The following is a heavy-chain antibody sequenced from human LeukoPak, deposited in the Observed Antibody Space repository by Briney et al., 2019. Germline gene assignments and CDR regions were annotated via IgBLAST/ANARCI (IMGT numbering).Heavy chain of an antibody. D-gene: IGHD2-15*01. CDR1: GGSISGYF. CDR2: IYYTGAT. CDR3: ARHDPVGYYQHGMDV. Sequence: SETLSLTCTVSGGSISGYFWCCIRQPPGQGLEFIGYIYYTGATLYNPSLKSRVTMSVDTSKNHFSLKLSSVPAADTAVYYCARHDPVGYYQHGMDVWGQGTTVTVSS. J-gene: IGHJ6*02. V-gene: IGHV4-59*08.